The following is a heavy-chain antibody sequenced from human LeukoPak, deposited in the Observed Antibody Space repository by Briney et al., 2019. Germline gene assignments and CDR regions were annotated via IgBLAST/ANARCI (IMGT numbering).Heavy chain of an antibody. J-gene: IGHJ4*02. D-gene: IGHD6-13*01. CDR3: ATGPLYSSSWHPVDY. CDR2: IIPILGIA. CDR1: GGTFSSYA. V-gene: IGHV1-69*04. Sequence: SVKVSCKASGGTFSSYAISWVRQAPGQGLEWMGRIIPILGIANYAQKFQGRVTITADKSTSTAYMELSSLRSEDTAVYYCATGPLYSSSWHPVDYWGQGTLVTVSS.